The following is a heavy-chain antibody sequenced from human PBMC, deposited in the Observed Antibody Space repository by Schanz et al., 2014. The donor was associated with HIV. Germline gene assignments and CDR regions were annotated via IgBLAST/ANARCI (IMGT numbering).Heavy chain of an antibody. CDR3: AKRRDSGYAYFDY. J-gene: IGHJ4*02. CDR2: ISYDGSNK. CDR1: GFTFSSYD. Sequence: VQLVESGGGLVQPGGSLRLSCAASGFTFSSYDMHWVRQAPGKGLEWVAVISYDGSNKYYADSVKGRFTISRDNSKNTLYLQMNSLRAEDTAVYYCAKRRDSGYAYFDYWGQGTLVTVSS. D-gene: IGHD1-1*01. V-gene: IGHV3-30*18.